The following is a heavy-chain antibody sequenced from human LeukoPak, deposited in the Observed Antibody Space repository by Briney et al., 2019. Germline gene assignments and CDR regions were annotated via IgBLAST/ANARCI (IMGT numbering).Heavy chain of an antibody. D-gene: IGHD6-13*01. V-gene: IGHV3-30*02. Sequence: PGGSLRLSCAASGFTFNRMGMHWVRQAPGKGLEWVAFIRYDGSNKYYADSVKGRFTISRDNSKNTLYLQMNSLRAEDTAVYYCARDGHSIAAAGNMVGYFDYWGQGTLVTVSS. CDR2: IRYDGSNK. CDR1: GFTFNRMG. CDR3: ARDGHSIAAAGNMVGYFDY. J-gene: IGHJ4*02.